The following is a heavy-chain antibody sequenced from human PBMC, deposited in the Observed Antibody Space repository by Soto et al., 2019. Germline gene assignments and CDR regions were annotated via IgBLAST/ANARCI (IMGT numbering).Heavy chain of an antibody. CDR2: VSIGGST. D-gene: IGHD2-15*01. CDR1: GFTFSSYA. Sequence: DVQLLESGGGLVQPEGSLRLSCAASGFTFSSYAMGWVRQGPGKGLEWVAVVSIGGSTHYADSVRGRFTITRDNSKNTLSLQMNSLTAADTAVYFCAKRRGAGGLFDYWGQGALVTVSS. J-gene: IGHJ4*02. V-gene: IGHV3-23*01. CDR3: AKRRGAGGLFDY.